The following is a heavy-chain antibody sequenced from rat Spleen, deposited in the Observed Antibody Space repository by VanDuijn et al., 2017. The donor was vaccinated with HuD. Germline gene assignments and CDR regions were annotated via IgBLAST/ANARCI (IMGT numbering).Heavy chain of an antibody. CDR3: ARHNSGYGVMDA. CDR2: ISYDGSST. D-gene: IGHD4-3*01. Sequence: EVQLVESGGGLVQPGRSLEVSCAASGFTFNNYWMTWIRQAPGKGLEWVASISYDGSSTYYRDSVKGRFTISRDNAKSTLYLQMDSLRSEDTATYYCARHNSGYGVMDAWGQGASVTVSS. J-gene: IGHJ4*01. V-gene: IGHV5-29*01. CDR1: GFTFNNYW.